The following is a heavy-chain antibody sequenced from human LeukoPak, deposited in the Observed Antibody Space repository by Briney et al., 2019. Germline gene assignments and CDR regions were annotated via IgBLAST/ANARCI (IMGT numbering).Heavy chain of an antibody. CDR2: IYHSGGA. CDR3: ARVSGYCGDAVCRFDY. Sequence: SETLSLTRGVSGGSFSISYWSWIRQPPGKGLEWIGQIYHSGGANYNPSLKSRVTMSVDTSNKQFSLKLRSVTAADTAIYYCARVSGYCGDAVCRFDYWGRGTLVTVSS. CDR1: GGSFSISY. J-gene: IGHJ4*02. D-gene: IGHD2-21*01. V-gene: IGHV4-34*01.